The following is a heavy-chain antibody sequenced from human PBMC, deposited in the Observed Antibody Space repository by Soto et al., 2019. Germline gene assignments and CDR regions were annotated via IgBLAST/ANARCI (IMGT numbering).Heavy chain of an antibody. J-gene: IGHJ3*02. CDR2: ITPILGIA. CDR3: ATLVPPSGPFPAGVAGAFDI. D-gene: IGHD6-19*01. Sequence: QVQLVQSGADVKKPGSSVKVSCQASGGTFSTFSLSWVRQAPGQGLEWLGRITPILGIAIYAQKFQGRLSIHADKHTYTAHMELIPLKSNDTALYYCATLVPPSGPFPAGVAGAFDIWGQGTMVTVSS. V-gene: IGHV1-69*02. CDR1: GGTFSTFS.